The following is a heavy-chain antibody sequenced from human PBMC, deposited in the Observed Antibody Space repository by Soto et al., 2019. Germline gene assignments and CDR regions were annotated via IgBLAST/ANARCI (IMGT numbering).Heavy chain of an antibody. V-gene: IGHV3-11*01. J-gene: IGHJ6*02. CDR1: GFTFSDYY. CDR2: ISSSGSTI. D-gene: IGHD6-6*01. Sequence: QVQLVESGGGLVKPGGSLRLSCAASGFTFSDYYMSWIRQAPGKGLEWVSYISSSGSTIYYADSVKGRFTISRDNAKNSLYLQMNSVRAEDTAVYYCAREVYSSSLPTYYSYYGMDVWGHGTTVTVSS. CDR3: AREVYSSSLPTYYSYYGMDV.